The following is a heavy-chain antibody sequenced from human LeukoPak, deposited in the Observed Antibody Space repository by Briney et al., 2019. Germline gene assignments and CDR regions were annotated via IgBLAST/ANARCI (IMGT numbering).Heavy chain of an antibody. CDR2: IYYSGIT. Sequence: SETLSLTCTVSGGSISSYYWSWIRQPPGKGLEWIGYIYYSGITNYNPSLKSRVTISVDTSKNQFSLKLTSVTAADTAVYYCARSRSYQLLTFDYWGQGALVTVSS. CDR3: ARSRSYQLLTFDY. V-gene: IGHV4-59*01. CDR1: GGSISSYY. D-gene: IGHD2-2*01. J-gene: IGHJ4*02.